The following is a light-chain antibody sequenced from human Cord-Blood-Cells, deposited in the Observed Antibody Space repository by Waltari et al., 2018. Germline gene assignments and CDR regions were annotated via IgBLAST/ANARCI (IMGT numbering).Light chain of an antibody. J-gene: IGKJ2*01. V-gene: IGKV1-39*01. CDR2: AAS. Sequence: DIQMTQSPSSLSASVGDRVTITCRASQRISSYLNWYQQKPGKAPKLLIYAASSLQSGVPSRFSGSGSGTDFTLTISSLQPEDFATYYCQQRYSTPPYTFGQGTKLEIK. CDR1: QRISSY. CDR3: QQRYSTPPYT.